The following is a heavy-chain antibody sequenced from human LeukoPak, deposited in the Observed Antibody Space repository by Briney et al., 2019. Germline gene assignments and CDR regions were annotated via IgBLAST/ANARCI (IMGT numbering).Heavy chain of an antibody. CDR1: GGTFSSYA. D-gene: IGHD3-3*01. J-gene: IGHJ6*03. Sequence: GSSVKVSCKASGGTFSSYAISWVRQAPGQGLEWMGRIIPILGIANYAQKFRGRVTITADKSTSTAYMELSSLRSEDTAVYYCAQTHPVLEFDSEPPRGLGSPRSYYYYYYYMDVWGKGTTVTVSS. CDR2: IIPILGIA. CDR3: AQTHPVLEFDSEPPRGLGSPRSYYYYYYYMDV. V-gene: IGHV1-69*04.